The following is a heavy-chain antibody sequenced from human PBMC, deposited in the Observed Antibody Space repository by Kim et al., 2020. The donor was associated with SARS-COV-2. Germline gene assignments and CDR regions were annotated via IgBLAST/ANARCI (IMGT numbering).Heavy chain of an antibody. D-gene: IGHD4-17*01. Sequence: SETLSLTCAVYGGSFSGYYWTWIRQPPGMGLEWIGEINHSGSTNYKPSLKSRVTISVDTSMNHFSLKLSSVTAADTAVYYCARKPYTLTTPYFDYWGQGT. J-gene: IGHJ4*02. CDR1: GGSFSGYY. V-gene: IGHV4-34*01. CDR2: INHSGST. CDR3: ARKPYTLTTPYFDY.